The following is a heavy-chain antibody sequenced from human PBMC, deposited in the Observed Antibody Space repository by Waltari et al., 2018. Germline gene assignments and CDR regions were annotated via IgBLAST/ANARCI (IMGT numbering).Heavy chain of an antibody. CDR2: IYHSGST. CDR3: ARAPIAAAQDPFDY. J-gene: IGHJ4*02. Sequence: QVQLQESGPGLVKPSETLSLTCAVSGYSISSGYYWGWIRQPPGKGLEWIGSIYHSGSTYFNPSLKSRVTISVDTSKNQFSLKLSSVTAADTAVYYCARAPIAAAQDPFDYWGQGTLVTVSS. V-gene: IGHV4-38-2*01. D-gene: IGHD6-13*01. CDR1: GYSISSGYY.